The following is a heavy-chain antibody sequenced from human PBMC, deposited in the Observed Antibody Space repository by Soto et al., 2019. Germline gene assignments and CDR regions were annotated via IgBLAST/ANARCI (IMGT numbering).Heavy chain of an antibody. D-gene: IGHD6-19*01. Sequence: PSETLSLTCTVSGASINTPSYYRGRVRHHSVRGLEWLGFVAYDGRAHFNPSLTSRLTMSIDTSKNQFSVSLSPVTAADTAVYFCAGAQVAGLQPNAGYFDFWGQGTQVTVSS. J-gene: IGHJ4*03. CDR2: VAYDGRA. V-gene: IGHV4-31*03. CDR1: GASINTPSYY. CDR3: AGAQVAGLQPNAGYFDF.